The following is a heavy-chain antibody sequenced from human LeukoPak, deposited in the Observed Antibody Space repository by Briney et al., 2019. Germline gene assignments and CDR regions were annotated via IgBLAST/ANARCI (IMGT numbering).Heavy chain of an antibody. CDR1: GYTFTDYY. CDR3: ARLADCSSSSCRSFDY. CDR2: INPNSGFT. D-gene: IGHD2-2*01. Sequence: ASVKVSCKASGYTFTDYYMNWVRQAPGQGLEWMGWINPNSGFTNYAQKFQGRVTMTRDTSISTAYMELSRLRSDDTAVYYCARLADCSSSSCRSFDYWGQGTLVTVSS. V-gene: IGHV1-2*02. J-gene: IGHJ4*02.